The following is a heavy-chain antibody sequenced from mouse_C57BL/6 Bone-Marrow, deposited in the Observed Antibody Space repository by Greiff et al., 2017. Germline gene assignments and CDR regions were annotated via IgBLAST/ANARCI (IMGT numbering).Heavy chain of an antibody. J-gene: IGHJ4*01. Sequence: EVKVEESGGDLVKPGGSLKLSCAASGFTFSSYGMSWVRQTPDKRLEWVATISSGGSYTYYPDSVKGRFTISRDNAKNTLYLQMSSLKSEDTAMYYCARQGITTVVATDYYAMDYWGQGTSVTVSS. V-gene: IGHV5-6*02. D-gene: IGHD1-1*01. CDR3: ARQGITTVVATDYYAMDY. CDR2: ISSGGSYT. CDR1: GFTFSSYG.